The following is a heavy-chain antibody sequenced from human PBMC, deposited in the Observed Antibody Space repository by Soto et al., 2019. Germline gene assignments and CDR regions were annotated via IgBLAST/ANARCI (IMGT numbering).Heavy chain of an antibody. J-gene: IGHJ6*03. D-gene: IGHD3-3*01. V-gene: IGHV3-9*01. CDR1: GFTFDDYA. CDR3: AKALVRDTIFGVVINSPIRYYYYMDV. CDR2: ISWNSGSI. Sequence: GGSLRLSCAASGFTFDDYAMHWVRQAPGKGLEWVSGISWNSGSIGYADSVKGRFTISRDNAKNSLYLQMNSLRVEDTALFYCAKALVRDTIFGVVINSPIRYYYYMDVWGKGTTVTVSS.